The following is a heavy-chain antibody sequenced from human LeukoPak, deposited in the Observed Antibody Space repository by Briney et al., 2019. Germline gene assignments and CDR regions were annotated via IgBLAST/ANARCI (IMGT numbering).Heavy chain of an antibody. CDR3: ARDTVTTVREMLFSLNWFDP. Sequence: GGSLRLSCAASGFTFSSYEMNWVRQAPGKGLEWVSYISSSGSTIYYADSVKGRFTISRDNAKNSLYLQMNSLRSDDTAVYYCARDTVTTVREMLFSLNWFDPWGQGTLVTVPS. CDR2: ISSSGSTI. J-gene: IGHJ5*02. D-gene: IGHD3-10*01. V-gene: IGHV3-48*03. CDR1: GFTFSSYE.